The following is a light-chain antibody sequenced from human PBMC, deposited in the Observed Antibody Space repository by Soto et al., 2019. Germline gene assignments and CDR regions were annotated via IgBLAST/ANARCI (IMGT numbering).Light chain of an antibody. CDR3: GSYTMNSIWV. J-gene: IGLJ3*02. Sequence: QSALTQPASVSGSPGQSITISCTGTSSDVDYTYVSWYQHHPGKAPKLMIYENNNRPSGISYRFSGSKSGNTASLTISGLQAEDEAEYYCGSYTMNSIWVFGGGTKVTV. V-gene: IGLV2-14*01. CDR2: ENN. CDR1: SSDVDYTY.